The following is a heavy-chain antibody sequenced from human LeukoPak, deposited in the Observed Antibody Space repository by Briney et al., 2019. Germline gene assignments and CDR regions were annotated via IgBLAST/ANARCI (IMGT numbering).Heavy chain of an antibody. D-gene: IGHD3-3*01. Sequence: GGSLRLSCAASGFTFSSYAMSWVRQAPGKGLEWVSAISGSGGSTYYADSVKGRFTISRDNSKNTLYLQMNSLRAEDMAVYYCAKAPLLRFLEWLSPTYFDYWGQGTLVTVSS. V-gene: IGHV3-23*01. CDR1: GFTFSSYA. J-gene: IGHJ4*02. CDR2: ISGSGGST. CDR3: AKAPLLRFLEWLSPTYFDY.